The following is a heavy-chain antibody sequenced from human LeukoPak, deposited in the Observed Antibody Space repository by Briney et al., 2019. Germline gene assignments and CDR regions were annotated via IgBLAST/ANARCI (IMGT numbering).Heavy chain of an antibody. J-gene: IGHJ4*02. CDR2: ISGSGGST. CDR3: ARDFGSVPGVTTVTTIDY. CDR1: GFTFSSYG. Sequence: PGGSLRLSCAASGFTFSSYGMSWVRQAPGKGLEWVSAISGSGGSTYYADSVKGRFTISRDNAKNSLYLRMSSLRAEDTAVYYCARDFGSVPGVTTVTTIDYWGQGTLVTVSS. D-gene: IGHD4-17*01. V-gene: IGHV3-23*01.